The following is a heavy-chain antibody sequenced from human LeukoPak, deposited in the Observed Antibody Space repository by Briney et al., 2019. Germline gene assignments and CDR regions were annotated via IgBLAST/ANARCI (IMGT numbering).Heavy chain of an antibody. V-gene: IGHV1-2*01. CDR2: IKPNIVGT. Sequence: ASVKVSYKPSGYTFTRYYMHRVRQAPGQGLEWMGWIKPNIVGTDYAQKFQPRGTSSRDTAIITESMGLSRLRSDEPGVGCCSTGHVETIVVVPAAMEWYCMDVWGQGTMVTVSS. D-gene: IGHD2-2*01. J-gene: IGHJ6*02. CDR3: STGHVETIVVVPAAMEWYCMDV. CDR1: GYTFTRYY.